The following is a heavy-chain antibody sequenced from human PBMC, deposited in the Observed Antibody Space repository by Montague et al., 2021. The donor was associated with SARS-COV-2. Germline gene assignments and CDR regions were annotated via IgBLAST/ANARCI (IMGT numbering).Heavy chain of an antibody. D-gene: IGHD2-2*01. Sequence: CAISGDSVSSNIATWNWIRQSPSRGLEWLGRTYYRSKWYNDCAESVKSRITIDPDTSKHQFSLHLNSVTPEDTAVYYCARIPVGSKYYFDFRGQGTLVTVSS. J-gene: IGHJ4*02. CDR1: GDSVSSNIAT. CDR3: ARIPVGSKYYFDF. CDR2: TYYRSKWYN. V-gene: IGHV6-1*01.